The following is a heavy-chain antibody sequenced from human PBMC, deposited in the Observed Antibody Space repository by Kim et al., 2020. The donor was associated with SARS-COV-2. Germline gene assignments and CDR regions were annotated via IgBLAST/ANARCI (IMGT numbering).Heavy chain of an antibody. CDR2: INSDGSTI. CDR1: GFTFSSHW. V-gene: IGHV3-74*01. J-gene: IGHJ4*02. D-gene: IGHD3-9*01. Sequence: GGSLRLSCAASGFTFSSHWMHWVRQAPGKGLVWVSRINSDGSTISYADSVKGRFTISRDNAKNTLYLQMNSLRAEDTAVYYCARRQFTSDWYYFDYWGQGTLVTVSS. CDR3: ARRQFTSDWYYFDY.